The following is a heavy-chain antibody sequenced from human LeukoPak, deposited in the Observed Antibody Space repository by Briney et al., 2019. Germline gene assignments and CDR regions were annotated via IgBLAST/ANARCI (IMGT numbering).Heavy chain of an antibody. CDR1: GYTFTGSY. V-gene: IGHV1-2*02. CDR3: ARVPSDILTGYGMDV. CDR2: INPNSGGT. D-gene: IGHD3-9*01. J-gene: IGHJ6*02. Sequence: ASVKVSCKASGYTFTGSYIHWLRQAPGQGLEWMGWINPNSGGTNYAQKFQGRVTMTRDTSISTAYMELSRLRSDDTAVYYCARVPSDILTGYGMDVWGQGTTVTVSS.